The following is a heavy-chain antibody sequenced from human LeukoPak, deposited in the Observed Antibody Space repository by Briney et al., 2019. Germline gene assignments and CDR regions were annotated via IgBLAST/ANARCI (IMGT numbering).Heavy chain of an antibody. V-gene: IGHV1-69-2*01. J-gene: IGHJ4*02. D-gene: IGHD2-2*02. Sequence: VKVSCKFSGYTFTDYYMHWVQRAPGKGLEWMGLVDPEDGETIYAEKFQGRVTITADTSTDTAYMELSSLRSEDTAVYYCATEPKGYCSSTSCYTGDYWGQGTLVTVSS. CDR2: VDPEDGET. CDR1: GYTFTDYY. CDR3: ATEPKGYCSSTSCYTGDY.